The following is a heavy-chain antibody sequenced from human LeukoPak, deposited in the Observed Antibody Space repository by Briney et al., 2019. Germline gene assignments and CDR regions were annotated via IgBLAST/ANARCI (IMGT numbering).Heavy chain of an antibody. CDR2: IHNSEST. CDR3: ARQVTFGYAYAYYFDY. V-gene: IGHV4-39*01. Sequence: SETLSLTCTVSGGSISTSYYYWGWIRQPPGKGLEWIGNIHNSESTYYNPSLKSRVTISVDTSKYQFSLKLSSVTAADTAVYYCARQVTFGYAYAYYFDYWGQGSLVTVSS. J-gene: IGHJ4*02. CDR1: GGSISTSYYY. D-gene: IGHD5-18*01.